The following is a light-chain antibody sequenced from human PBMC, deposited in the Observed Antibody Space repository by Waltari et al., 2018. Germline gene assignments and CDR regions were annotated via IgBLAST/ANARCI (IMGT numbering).Light chain of an antibody. J-gene: IGKJ4*01. V-gene: IGKV3-15*01. CDR3: QQFNNWPQT. CDR2: GAS. CDR1: QSVSRD. Sequence: EVVMTQSPATLSVSPGERATLSCRASQSVSRDLAWYQQKPGQAPRLLLYGASTRITGVPARFTGSGSGAEFSLTISSLQSEDVAIYYCQQFNNWPQTFGGGTQVEIK.